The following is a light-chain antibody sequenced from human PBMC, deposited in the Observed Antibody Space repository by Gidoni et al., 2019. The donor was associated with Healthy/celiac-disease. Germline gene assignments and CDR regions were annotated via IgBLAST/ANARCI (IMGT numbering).Light chain of an antibody. J-gene: IGLJ2*01. CDR3: QSYDSSNRDVV. CDR2: EDN. CDR1: SGSIASNY. V-gene: IGLV6-57*02. Sequence: NFMLTQPHSVSESPEQTVTISCTGSSGSIASNYVQWYQQRPGSAPTTVIYEDNKRPSGVPDRFSGSIDSSSNSASLTISGLKTGDEADYYCQSYDSSNRDVVFGGGTKLTVL.